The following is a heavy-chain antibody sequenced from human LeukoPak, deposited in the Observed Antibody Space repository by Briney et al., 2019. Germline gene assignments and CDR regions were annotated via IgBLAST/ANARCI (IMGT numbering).Heavy chain of an antibody. CDR3: ARGGTLRTLFDY. D-gene: IGHD1-26*01. V-gene: IGHV4-59*01. CDR2: IYYSGST. CDR1: GGSISSYY. Sequence: PSETLSLTCTVSGGSISSYYWSWIRQPPGKGLEGIGNIYYSGSTNYNPSLKSRVTISVDASKNQFSLKLGSVTAADTAVYYCARGGTLRTLFDYWGQGTLVTVSS. J-gene: IGHJ4*02.